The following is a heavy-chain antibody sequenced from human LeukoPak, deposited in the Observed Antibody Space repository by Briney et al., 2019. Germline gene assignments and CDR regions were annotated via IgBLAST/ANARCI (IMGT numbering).Heavy chain of an antibody. CDR1: GFTFSSYS. J-gene: IGHJ4*02. CDR3: GSPRRGY. V-gene: IGHV3-21*06. Sequence: GGSLRLSCAASGFTFSSYSMNWVRQAPGKGLEWVSSISSSSSYIYYADSVKGRLTISRDNAINSLYLQMNSLRVEDTAVYLCGSPRRGYWGQGILVTVSS. CDR2: ISSSSSYI.